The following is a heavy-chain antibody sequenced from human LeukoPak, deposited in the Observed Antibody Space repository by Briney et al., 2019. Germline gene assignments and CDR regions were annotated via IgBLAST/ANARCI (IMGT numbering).Heavy chain of an antibody. J-gene: IGHJ4*02. CDR1: GFTFDDYG. D-gene: IGHD3-22*01. Sequence: GGSLRLSCAASGFTFDDYGMRWVRQAPGKGLEWVSGINWNGGSTGYADSVKGRFTISRDNAKNSLYLQMNSLRAGDTAVYYCARSSHYYERAFYFYNCGQGTHGTVSS. V-gene: IGHV3-20*04. CDR2: INWNGGST. CDR3: ARSSHYYERAFYFYN.